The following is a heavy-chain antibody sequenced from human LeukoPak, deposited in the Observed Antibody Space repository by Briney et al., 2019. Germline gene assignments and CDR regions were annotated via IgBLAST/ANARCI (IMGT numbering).Heavy chain of an antibody. Sequence: GGSLRLSCAASGFXFSSSVINWVRRAPGERLEWISYIRDSSTTYYADSVKGRFTISRDNAKNSLYLEMSSLRAEDTAVYYCVRGRDYAFDIWGQGTLVTVSS. CDR2: IRDSSTT. V-gene: IGHV3-48*01. CDR1: GFXFSSSV. J-gene: IGHJ3*02. CDR3: VRGRDYAFDI.